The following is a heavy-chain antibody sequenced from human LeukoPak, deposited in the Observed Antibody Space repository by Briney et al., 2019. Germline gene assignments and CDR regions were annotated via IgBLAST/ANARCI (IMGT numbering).Heavy chain of an antibody. D-gene: IGHD3-3*01. CDR3: ARAPRGYDFWGGYYPDY. V-gene: IGHV3-21*01. CDR1: GFTFNYYG. CDR2: ISSDGTYI. J-gene: IGHJ4*02. Sequence: GGSLKPSCAVSGFTFNYYGMNWVRQAPGKGLEWVSSISSDGTYIYYADSVKGRFTISRDTAKKSLYLHMNSLRVEDTAVYYCARAPRGYDFWGGYYPDYWGQGTLVTVSS.